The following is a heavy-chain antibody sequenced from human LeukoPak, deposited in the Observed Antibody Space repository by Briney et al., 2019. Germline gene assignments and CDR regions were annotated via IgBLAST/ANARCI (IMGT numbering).Heavy chain of an antibody. J-gene: IGHJ5*02. D-gene: IGHD3-10*01. CDR3: AKVGLWFGELSWFDP. Sequence: GRSLRLSCAASGFTFSSYGMHWVRQAPGKGLEWVAVISYGGSNKYYADSVKGRFTISRDNSKNTLYLQMNSLRAEDTAVYYCAKVGLWFGELSWFDPWGQGTLVTVSS. V-gene: IGHV3-30*18. CDR1: GFTFSSYG. CDR2: ISYGGSNK.